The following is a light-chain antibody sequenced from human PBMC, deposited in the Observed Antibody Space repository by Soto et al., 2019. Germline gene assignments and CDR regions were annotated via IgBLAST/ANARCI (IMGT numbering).Light chain of an antibody. V-gene: IGKV3-20*01. CDR1: QSVISTY. J-gene: IGKJ1*01. CDR3: QQYRDSLGT. Sequence: EIVLTQSPGTLSLSPGERATLSCRASQSVISTYLAWYQQKPGQAPRLLIYGASSRATGIPDRFSGSGSGTDFTLTISRLEPEDFAAYYCQQYRDSLGTFGQGTKVEIK. CDR2: GAS.